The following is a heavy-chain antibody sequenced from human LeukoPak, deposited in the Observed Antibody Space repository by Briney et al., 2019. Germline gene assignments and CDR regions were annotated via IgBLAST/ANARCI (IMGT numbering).Heavy chain of an antibody. Sequence: GGSLRLSCAASGFTFSSYWMSWVRQAPGKGLEWVANIKQDGSEKYYVDSVKGRFTISRDNAKNSLYLQMNSLRAEDTAVYYCAKSRDDFWGGDYYMDVWGKGTTVTVSS. V-gene: IGHV3-7*03. CDR2: IKQDGSEK. D-gene: IGHD3-3*01. CDR1: GFTFSSYW. J-gene: IGHJ6*03. CDR3: AKSRDDFWGGDYYMDV.